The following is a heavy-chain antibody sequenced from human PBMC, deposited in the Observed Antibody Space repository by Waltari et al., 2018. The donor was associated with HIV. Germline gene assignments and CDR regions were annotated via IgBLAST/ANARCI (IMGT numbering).Heavy chain of an antibody. Sequence: EVQLVESGGGRVPHGRSLSLSCTASGIPFDDYGLPLVRQPPGKGLEWVSGISWNSGDIAYADAVKGRFTISRDNTKNSLFLQMNSVRVEDTALYYCVKDGASTIFGVLNGMDVWGQGTTVTVSS. D-gene: IGHD3-3*01. CDR2: ISWNSGDI. CDR1: GIPFDDYG. J-gene: IGHJ6*02. V-gene: IGHV3-9*01. CDR3: VKDGASTIFGVLNGMDV.